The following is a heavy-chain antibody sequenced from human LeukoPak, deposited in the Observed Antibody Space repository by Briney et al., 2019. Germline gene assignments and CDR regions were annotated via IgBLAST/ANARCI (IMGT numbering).Heavy chain of an antibody. CDR3: ARDKALDIVGTTADY. CDR2: INPYSGGI. Sequence: GASVKVSCKASGYTFTGFYIHWVRQAPGHGLVWMGWINPYSGGINYAQSFQGRVTLTRDTSISTAYMELSSLRSDDTAIYYCARDKALDIVGTTADYWGQGTLVTVSS. J-gene: IGHJ4*02. D-gene: IGHD5-12*01. CDR1: GYTFTGFY. V-gene: IGHV1-2*02.